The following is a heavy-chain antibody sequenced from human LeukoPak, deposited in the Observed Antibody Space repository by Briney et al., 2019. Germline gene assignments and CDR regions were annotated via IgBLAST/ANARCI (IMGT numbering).Heavy chain of an antibody. J-gene: IGHJ4*02. CDR3: ARTKEMASISYFDS. CDR1: GFTFSSYS. V-gene: IGHV3-48*04. D-gene: IGHD5-24*01. Sequence: LPGGSLRLSCAASGFTFSSYSMNWVRQAPGKGLEWISYIDSSGSNIHYADSVKGRFTISRDNAKNSLYLQMNSLRAEDTAVYYCARTKEMASISYFDSWGQGTLVTVSS. CDR2: IDSSGSNI.